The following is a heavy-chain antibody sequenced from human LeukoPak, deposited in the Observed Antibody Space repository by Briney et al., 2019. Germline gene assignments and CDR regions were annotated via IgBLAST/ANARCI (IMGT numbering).Heavy chain of an antibody. J-gene: IGHJ3*02. Sequence: GGSLRLSCAASGFTFSNNDMHWVRQTSGKGLEWVSPIATTGDTCYPDSVKGRFTISRDNSKNTLYLQMNSLKPDDTALYYCARDPQINAFDIWGQGTMVTVSS. V-gene: IGHV3-13*01. CDR1: GFTFSNND. CDR3: ARDPQINAFDI. CDR2: IATTGDT.